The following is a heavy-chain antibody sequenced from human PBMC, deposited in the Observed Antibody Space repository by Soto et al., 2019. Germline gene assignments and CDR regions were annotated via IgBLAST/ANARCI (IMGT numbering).Heavy chain of an antibody. V-gene: IGHV4-39*01. D-gene: IGHD3-22*01. Sequence: WETPSLTCTVSGGSISSSSYYWGWIRQPPGKGLEWIGSIYYSGSTYYNPSLKSRVTISVDTSKNQFSLKLRSVTAADTAVYYCARQSVTMLVVVINLAAFDIWGQGTMVT. CDR3: ARQSVTMLVVVINLAAFDI. CDR2: IYYSGST. J-gene: IGHJ3*02. CDR1: GGSISSSSYY.